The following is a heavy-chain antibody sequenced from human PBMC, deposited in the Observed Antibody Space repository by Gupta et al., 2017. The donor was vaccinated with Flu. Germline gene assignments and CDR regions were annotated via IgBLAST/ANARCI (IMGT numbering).Heavy chain of an antibody. CDR2: ISYDGSNR. J-gene: IGHJ4*02. V-gene: IGHV3-30*18. CDR3: VKSSYSGSNFDY. Sequence: KGLEWVALISYDGSNRYYADSVKGRFSISRDNSKNTLYLQMNNLRAEDTAVYYCVKSSYSGSNFDYWGQGTLVTVSS. D-gene: IGHD1-26*01.